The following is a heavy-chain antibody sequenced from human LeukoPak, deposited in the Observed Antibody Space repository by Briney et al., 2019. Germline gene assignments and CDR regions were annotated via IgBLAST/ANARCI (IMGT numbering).Heavy chain of an antibody. D-gene: IGHD2-15*01. CDR2: IKQDGSEE. CDR3: ARDRYCSGGSCYRPPYFDY. J-gene: IGHJ4*02. V-gene: IGHV3-7*01. Sequence: GGSLRLSCAASGFIFSNHWMTWVRQAPGKGLEWVANIKQDGSEEFYVDSVKGRFTISRDNAKNSLFLQMNSLRAEDTAVYYCARDRYCSGGSCYRPPYFDYWGQGTLVTVSS. CDR1: GFIFSNHW.